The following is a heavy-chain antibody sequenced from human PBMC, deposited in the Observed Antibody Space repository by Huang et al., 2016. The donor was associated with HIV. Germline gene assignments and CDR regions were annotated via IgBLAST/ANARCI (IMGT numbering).Heavy chain of an antibody. CDR3: ATVYRRFRNHDSGDYYFDY. J-gene: IGHJ4*02. CDR2: LDPEDVET. V-gene: IGHV1-24*01. CDR1: GYTLTELS. Sequence: QVQLVQSGAEVKKPGASVKVSCKVAGYTLTELSMHWVRQAPGKGLGGGGGLDPEDVETIYAQKFQGRVTMTEDTSTDTAYMELSSLRSEDTAVYYCATVYRRFRNHDSGDYYFDYWDQGTLVTVSS. D-gene: IGHD3-22*01.